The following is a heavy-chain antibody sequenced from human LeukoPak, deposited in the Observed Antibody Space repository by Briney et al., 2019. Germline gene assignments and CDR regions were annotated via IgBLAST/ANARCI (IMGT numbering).Heavy chain of an antibody. D-gene: IGHD3-3*01. J-gene: IGHJ4*02. V-gene: IGHV4-39*01. CDR2: TYYSGNT. CDR1: GGSISTSNSY. CDR3: ARQTGAGLFILP. Sequence: PSETLSLTCAVSGGSISTSNSYWGWIRRPPGKGLEWVGSTYYSGNTYYNPSLKSRVTISVDTSKNQFSLILTSVTAADTAVYYCARQTGAGLFILPGGQGTLVTVSS.